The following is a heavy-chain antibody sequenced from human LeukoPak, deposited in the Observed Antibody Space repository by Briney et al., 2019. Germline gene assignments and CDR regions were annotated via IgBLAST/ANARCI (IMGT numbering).Heavy chain of an antibody. Sequence: SETLSLTCTVSGGSISSSSYYWGWIRQPPGKGLEWIGSIYYSGSTYYNPSLKSRVTISVDTSKNQFSLKLSSVTAADTAVYYCASSPAPRTYYDFWSGPGLFDYWGQGTLVTVSS. D-gene: IGHD3-3*01. J-gene: IGHJ4*02. CDR3: ASSPAPRTYYDFWSGPGLFDY. V-gene: IGHV4-39*01. CDR2: IYYSGST. CDR1: GGSISSSSYY.